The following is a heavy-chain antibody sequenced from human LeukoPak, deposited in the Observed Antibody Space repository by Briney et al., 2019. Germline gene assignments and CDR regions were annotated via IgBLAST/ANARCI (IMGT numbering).Heavy chain of an antibody. Sequence: TSETLSLTCTVSGGSISSGIYYWGWIRQPPGKGLEWIGSIYYSGNAYYNPSLKSRVTISVDTSKNQLSLKLNSVTAADTAVYYCARTYSNYSRYYYYYYMDVWGKGTTVTVSS. CDR1: GGSISSGIYY. CDR2: IYYSGNA. V-gene: IGHV4-39*01. J-gene: IGHJ6*03. CDR3: ARTYSNYSRYYYYYYMDV. D-gene: IGHD4-11*01.